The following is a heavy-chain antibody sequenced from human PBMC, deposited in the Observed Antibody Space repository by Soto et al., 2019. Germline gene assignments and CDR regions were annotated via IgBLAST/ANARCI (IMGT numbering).Heavy chain of an antibody. Sequence: LRLSFAASGFTFSSSGMHWVRQAPCKGLEWVAVIWYDGSNKYYADSVKGRFTISRDNSKNTLYLQMNSLRAEDTAVYYCARDQADTAMVYDYYGMDVWGQGSKVTVSS. J-gene: IGHJ6*02. CDR2: IWYDGSNK. CDR1: GFTFSSSG. CDR3: ARDQADTAMVYDYYGMDV. V-gene: IGHV3-33*01. D-gene: IGHD5-18*01.